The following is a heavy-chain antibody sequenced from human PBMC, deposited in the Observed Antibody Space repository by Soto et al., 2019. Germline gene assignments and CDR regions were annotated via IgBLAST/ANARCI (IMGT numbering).Heavy chain of an antibody. CDR3: AKEEYYYDSSGYDGGYYFDY. Sequence: SETLSLTCTVSGGSISSYYWSWIRQPAGKGLEWIGRIYTSGSTNYNPSLKSRVTMSVDTSKNQFSLKLSSVTAADTAVYYCAKEEYYYDSSGYDGGYYFDYWGQGTLVTVSS. CDR1: GGSISSYY. J-gene: IGHJ4*02. CDR2: IYTSGST. D-gene: IGHD3-22*01. V-gene: IGHV4-4*07.